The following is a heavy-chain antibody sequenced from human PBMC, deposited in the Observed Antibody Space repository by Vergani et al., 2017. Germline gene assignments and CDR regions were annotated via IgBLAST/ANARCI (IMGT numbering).Heavy chain of an antibody. J-gene: IGHJ4*02. CDR2: IIPILGIA. Sequence: QVQLVQSGAEVKKPGSSVKVSCKASGGTFSSYAISWVRQAPGQGLEWMGRIIPILGIANYAQKFQGRVTITADKSTSTAYMELSSLRSEDTAVYYCARALIRRSGYYRDTFDYWGQGTLVTVSS. D-gene: IGHD3-22*01. V-gene: IGHV1-69*04. CDR1: GGTFSSYA. CDR3: ARALIRRSGYYRDTFDY.